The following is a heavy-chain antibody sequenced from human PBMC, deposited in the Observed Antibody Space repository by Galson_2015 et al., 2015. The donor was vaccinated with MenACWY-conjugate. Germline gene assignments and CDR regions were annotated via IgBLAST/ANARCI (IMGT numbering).Heavy chain of an antibody. CDR1: GGSIRSDF. CDR3: AREPQFCSGTRCSLGWFDP. J-gene: IGHJ5*02. V-gene: IGHV4-59*12. D-gene: IGHD2-15*01. Sequence: SLTCSVSGGSIRSDFWTWLRQPPGEGLEWIAWITSSGTTNWNPSLKSRVTISMDASNNQFSLKLYSVTAADTAVYYCAREPQFCSGTRCSLGWFDPWGQGTLVTVSS. CDR2: ITSSGTT.